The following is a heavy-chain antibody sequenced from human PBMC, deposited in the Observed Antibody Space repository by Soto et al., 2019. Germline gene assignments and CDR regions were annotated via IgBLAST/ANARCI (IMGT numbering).Heavy chain of an antibody. CDR2: IRSKTNSYAT. D-gene: IGHD6-19*01. V-gene: IGHV3-73*01. Sequence: GGSLRLSCAASGFTFGGSAMHWVRQASGKGLEWVGHIRSKTNSYATAYAESVKGRFTISRDDSMNTAYLQMNSLKTEDTAVYFCTRQTDAVQWLVVPTDYDFDYWGQGTLVTVSS. CDR3: TRQTDAVQWLVVPTDYDFDY. J-gene: IGHJ4*02. CDR1: GFTFGGSA.